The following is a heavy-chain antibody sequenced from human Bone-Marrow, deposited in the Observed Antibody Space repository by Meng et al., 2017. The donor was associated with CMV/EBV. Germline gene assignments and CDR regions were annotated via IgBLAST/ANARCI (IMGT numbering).Heavy chain of an antibody. CDR2: TRNKANSYTT. CDR1: GFTFSDHY. Sequence: GGSLRLSCAASGFTFSDHYMDWVRQAPGKGLEWVGRTRNKANSYTTEYAASAKGRFTIARDDSKNSLYLQMNSLKTEDTAVYYCTTGKNYYYYGMDVWGQGTTVTVSS. V-gene: IGHV3-72*01. D-gene: IGHD1-1*01. CDR3: TTGKNYYYYGMDV. J-gene: IGHJ6*02.